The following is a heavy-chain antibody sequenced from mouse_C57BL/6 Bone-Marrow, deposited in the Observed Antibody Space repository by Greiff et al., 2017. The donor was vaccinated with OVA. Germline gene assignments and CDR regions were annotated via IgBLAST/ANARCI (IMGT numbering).Heavy chain of an antibody. CDR1: DSEVFPIAY. D-gene: IGHD2-10*01. J-gene: IGHJ1*03. CDR2: ILPSIGST. CDR3: ARPYYGKGYWYFDV. Sequence: SGSELRSPGSSVKLSCKDFDSEVFPIAYMSWVRQKPGHGFEWIGGILPSIGSTIYGEKFEDKATLDADTLSNTAYLELNSLTSEDSAIYYCARPYYGKGYWYFDVWGTGTTVTVSS. V-gene: IGHV15-2*01.